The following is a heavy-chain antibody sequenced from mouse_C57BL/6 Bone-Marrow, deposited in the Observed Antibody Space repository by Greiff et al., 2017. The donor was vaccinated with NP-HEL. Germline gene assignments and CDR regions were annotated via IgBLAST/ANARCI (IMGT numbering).Heavy chain of an antibody. V-gene: IGHV1-53*01. CDR1: GYTFTSYW. D-gene: IGHD1-2*01. CDR3: ARGIHYYGKVDY. Sequence: QVQLQQPGTELVKPGASVKLSCKASGYTFTSYWMHWVKQRPGQGLEWIGNINPSNGGTNYNEKFKSKATLTVDKSSSTAYIQLSSLTSEDSAVYYCARGIHYYGKVDYWGQGTTLTVSS. J-gene: IGHJ2*01. CDR2: INPSNGGT.